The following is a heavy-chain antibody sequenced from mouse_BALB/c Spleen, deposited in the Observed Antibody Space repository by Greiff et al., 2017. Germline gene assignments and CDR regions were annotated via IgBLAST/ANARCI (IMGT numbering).Heavy chain of an antibody. V-gene: IGHV3-6*02. D-gene: IGHD2-1*01. J-gene: IGHJ2*01. CDR1: GYSITSGYY. CDR3: ARFGNYVDYFDY. CDR2: ISYDGSN. Sequence: EVQLQESGPGLVKPSQSLSLTCSVTGYSITSGYYWNWIRQFPGNKLEWMGYISYDGSNNYNPSLKNRISITRDTSKNQFFLKLNSVTTEDTATYYCARFGNYVDYFDYWGQGTTLTVSS.